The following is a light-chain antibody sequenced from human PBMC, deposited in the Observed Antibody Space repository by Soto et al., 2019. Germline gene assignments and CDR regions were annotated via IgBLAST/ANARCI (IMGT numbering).Light chain of an antibody. CDR2: DVS. CDR1: SSDVGGYNH. V-gene: IGLV2-11*01. CDR3: CSYAGSYTP. Sequence: QSALTQPRSVSGSPGQSVTISCTGTSSDVGGYNHVSWCQQHPGKAPKLMIYDVSKRPSGVPDRFSGSKSGNTASLTISGLQAEDEADYYCCSYAGSYTPFGGGTKLTVL. J-gene: IGLJ2*01.